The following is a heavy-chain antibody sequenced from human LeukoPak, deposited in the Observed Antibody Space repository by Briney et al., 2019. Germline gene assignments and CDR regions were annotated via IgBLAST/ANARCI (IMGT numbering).Heavy chain of an antibody. D-gene: IGHD3-9*01. Sequence: PGGSLRLSCAASGFTFSDYYMSWLRQAPGKGLEWVSYISSSSSHTNYADSVKGRFTISRENAKTLLYLQMNSLRAEDTAVYYCAGIYDILTGYYDYWGQGTLVTGSS. CDR1: GFTFSDYY. V-gene: IGHV3-11*06. J-gene: IGHJ4*02. CDR3: AGIYDILTGYYDY. CDR2: ISSSSSHT.